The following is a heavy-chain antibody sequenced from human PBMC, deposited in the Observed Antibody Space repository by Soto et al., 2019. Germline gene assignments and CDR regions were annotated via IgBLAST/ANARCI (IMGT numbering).Heavy chain of an antibody. V-gene: IGHV3-23*01. J-gene: IGHJ4*02. CDR2: ISGSGGST. CDR1: GFTFSSYA. Sequence: EVQLLESGGGLVQPGGSLRLSCAASGFTFSSYAMSWVRQAPGKGQEWVSAISGSGGSTYYADSVKGRFTISRDNSKNTLYLQMNSLRAEDTAVYYCAKDFNPLPEAFDYWGQGTLVTVSS. CDR3: AKDFNPLPEAFDY.